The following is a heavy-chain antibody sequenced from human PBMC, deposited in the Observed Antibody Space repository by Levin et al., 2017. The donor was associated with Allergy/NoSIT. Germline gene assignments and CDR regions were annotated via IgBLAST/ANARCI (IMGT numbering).Heavy chain of an antibody. CDR2: IIPIFGTA. D-gene: IGHD1-14*01. CDR1: GGTFSSYA. Sequence: ASVKVSCKASGGTFSSYAISWVRQAPGQGLEWMGGIIPIFGTANYAQKFQGRVTITADKSTSTAYMELSSLRSEDTAVYYCARDFPVPDKEPYYGMDVWGQGTTVTVSS. J-gene: IGHJ6*02. V-gene: IGHV1-69*06. CDR3: ARDFPVPDKEPYYGMDV.